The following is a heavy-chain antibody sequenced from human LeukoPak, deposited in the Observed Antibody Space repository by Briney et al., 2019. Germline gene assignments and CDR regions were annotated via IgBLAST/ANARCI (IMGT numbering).Heavy chain of an antibody. V-gene: IGHV3-53*01. J-gene: IGHJ4*02. D-gene: IGHD2-2*01. CDR3: ARSQGYQLPFDY. Sequence: PGGSLRLSCAASGFTVSSNYMSWVRRAPGKGLEWVSVIYSGGSTYYADSVKGRFTISRDNSKNTLYLQMNSLRAEDTAVYYCARSQGYQLPFDYWGQGTLVTVSS. CDR2: IYSGGST. CDR1: GFTVSSNY.